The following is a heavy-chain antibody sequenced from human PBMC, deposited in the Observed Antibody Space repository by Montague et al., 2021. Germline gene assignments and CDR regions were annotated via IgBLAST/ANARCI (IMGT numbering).Heavy chain of an antibody. V-gene: IGHV3-30-3*01. Sequence: SLRLSCAASGFTFSTYNIHWVRQAPGKGLEWVAALLYDGNNEYYADSVKGRFTFSRDNSKNTLYLQMNSLRAEGTAVYYCARGGGGYLDYWGQGTLVTVSS. CDR2: LLYDGNNE. D-gene: IGHD1-26*01. CDR1: GFTFSTYN. J-gene: IGHJ4*03. CDR3: ARGGGGYLDY.